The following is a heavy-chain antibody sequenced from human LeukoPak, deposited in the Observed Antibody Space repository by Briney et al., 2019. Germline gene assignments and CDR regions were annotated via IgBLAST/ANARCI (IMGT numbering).Heavy chain of an antibody. CDR2: INPNSGGT. Sequence: ASVKVSCKASGYTFTDYDVHWGPQAPGQGLKCRGWINPNSGGTEYAQKFQCRVTMPRDTSISTAYMDLSWLGSDDTAMYYGTRYYCTGKSCYGDLHYGMDVWGQGTTVTVSS. D-gene: IGHD2-8*02. V-gene: IGHV1-2*02. CDR1: GYTFTDYD. CDR3: TRYYCTGKSCYGDLHYGMDV. J-gene: IGHJ6*02.